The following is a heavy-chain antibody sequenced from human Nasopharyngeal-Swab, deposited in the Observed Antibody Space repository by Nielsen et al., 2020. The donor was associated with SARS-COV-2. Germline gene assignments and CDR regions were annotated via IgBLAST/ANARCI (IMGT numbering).Heavy chain of an antibody. D-gene: IGHD5-18*01. J-gene: IGHJ4*02. V-gene: IGHV3-30-3*01. CDR2: ISYDGSNK. Sequence: VRQAPGKGLEWVAVISYDGSNKYHADSVKGRFTISRDNSKNTLYLQMNSLRAEDTAVYYCARGTAMVTPFDYWGQGTLVTVSS. CDR3: ARGTAMVTPFDY.